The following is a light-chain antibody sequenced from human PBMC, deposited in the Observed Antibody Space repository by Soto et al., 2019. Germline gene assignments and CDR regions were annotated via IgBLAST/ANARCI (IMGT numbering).Light chain of an antibody. Sequence: EIVLTQSPATLSVSPGERATLSCRASQSVNQKLGWYQQKPGQAPRLLIYVASYRATGIPARFSGSGSGTEFTLTISSLQSEDFAVYYCQQYNNWPRTFGQGTKVDIK. CDR1: QSVNQK. J-gene: IGKJ1*01. CDR2: VAS. V-gene: IGKV3-15*01. CDR3: QQYNNWPRT.